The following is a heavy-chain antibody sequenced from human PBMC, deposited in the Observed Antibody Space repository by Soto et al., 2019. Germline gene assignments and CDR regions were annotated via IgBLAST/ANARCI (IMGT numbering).Heavy chain of an antibody. CDR1: GFTFSSYW. CDR3: ARVISGSSGYLTKAYYYGMDV. V-gene: IGHV3-7*01. Sequence: HPGGSLRLSCAASGFTFSSYWMSWVRQAPGKGLEWVANIKQDGSEKYYVDSVKGRFTISRDNAKNSLYLQMNSLRAEDTAVYYCARVISGSSGYLTKAYYYGMDVWGQGTTVTVSS. J-gene: IGHJ6*02. D-gene: IGHD6-19*01. CDR2: IKQDGSEK.